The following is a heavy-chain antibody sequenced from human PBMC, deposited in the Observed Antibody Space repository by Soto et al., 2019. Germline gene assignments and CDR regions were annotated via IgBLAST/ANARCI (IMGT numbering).Heavy chain of an antibody. D-gene: IGHD2-15*01. CDR2: ISYDGSNK. Sequence: GGSLRLSCAASGFTFSSYGMHWVRQAPGKGLEWVAVISYDGSNKYYADSVKGRFTISRDNSKNTLYLQMNSLRAEDTAVYDCAKDQASIVVVVAANEAGGDGFDYWGQGTLVTVSS. CDR1: GFTFSSYG. J-gene: IGHJ4*02. V-gene: IGHV3-30*18. CDR3: AKDQASIVVVVAANEAGGDGFDY.